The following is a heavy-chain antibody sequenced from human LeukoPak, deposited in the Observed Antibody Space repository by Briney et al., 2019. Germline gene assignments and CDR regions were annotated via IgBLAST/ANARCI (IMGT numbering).Heavy chain of an antibody. CDR1: GYTFTSYG. CDR2: IIAYNGNT. J-gene: IGHJ3*02. Sequence: ASVKVSCKASGYTFTSYGISGVRQAPGQGLEWMGWIIAYNGNTNYAQKLQGRVTITTETSTSTAYMELRSLRSDDTAVYYCARASDFDIWGQGTMVTVSS. CDR3: ARASDFDI. V-gene: IGHV1-18*01.